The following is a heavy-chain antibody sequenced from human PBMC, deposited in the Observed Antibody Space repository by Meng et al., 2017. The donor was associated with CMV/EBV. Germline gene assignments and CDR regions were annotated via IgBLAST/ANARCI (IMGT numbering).Heavy chain of an antibody. CDR1: GFTFDDYA. CDR2: ISWNSGSI. Sequence: SLKISCAASGFTFDDYAMHWVRQAPGKGLEWVSGISWNSGSIAYADSVKGRFTISRDNAKNSLYLQMNSLRAEDTAVYYCARDPIPPSHFDYWGQGTLVTVSS. CDR3: ARDPIPPSHFDY. V-gene: IGHV3-9*01. D-gene: IGHD2-21*01. J-gene: IGHJ4*02.